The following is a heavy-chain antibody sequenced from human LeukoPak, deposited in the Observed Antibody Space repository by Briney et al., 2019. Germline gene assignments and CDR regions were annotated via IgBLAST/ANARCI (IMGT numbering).Heavy chain of an antibody. Sequence: SVKVSCKASGGTFSSYAISWVRQAPGQGLEWMGGIIPIFGTANYAQKFQGRVTITADESTSTAYMELSSLRSEDTAVYYCATQVPANGGNWFDPWGQGTLVTVSS. V-gene: IGHV1-69*13. CDR3: ATQVPANGGNWFDP. J-gene: IGHJ5*02. CDR1: GGTFSSYA. D-gene: IGHD2-2*01. CDR2: IIPIFGTA.